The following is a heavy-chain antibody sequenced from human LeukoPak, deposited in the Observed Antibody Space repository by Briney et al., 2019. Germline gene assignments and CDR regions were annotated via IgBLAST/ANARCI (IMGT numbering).Heavy chain of an antibody. D-gene: IGHD2-2*01. CDR2: ISGSGGGT. J-gene: IGHJ6*02. CDR1: GFTFSSYA. Sequence: GGSLRLSCAASGFTFSSYAMSWVRQAPGKGLEWVSAISGSGGGTYYADSVKGRFTISRDNSKNTLYLQMNSLRAEDTAVYYCSISSPHYYGMDVWGQGTTVTVSS. CDR3: SISSPHYYGMDV. V-gene: IGHV3-23*01.